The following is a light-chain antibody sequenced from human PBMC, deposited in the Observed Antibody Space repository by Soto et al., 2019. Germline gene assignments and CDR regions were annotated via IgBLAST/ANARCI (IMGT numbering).Light chain of an antibody. J-gene: IGKJ4*01. Sequence: EIVLTQSPATLSLSPGERATLSCRASQSVSSYLAWYQQKPGQAPRLLIYDASNRATGIPARFRGSGSGTDFTLTISSLEPEDCAVYYCQQRSNWPLTFGGGTKVEIK. V-gene: IGKV3-11*01. CDR3: QQRSNWPLT. CDR1: QSVSSY. CDR2: DAS.